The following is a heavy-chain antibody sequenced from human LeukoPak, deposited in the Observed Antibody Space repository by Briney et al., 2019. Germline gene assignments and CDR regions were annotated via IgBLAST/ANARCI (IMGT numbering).Heavy chain of an antibody. D-gene: IGHD6-13*01. CDR1: GFTFSSYE. V-gene: IGHV3-48*03. Sequence: GGSLRLSCAASGFTFSSYEMNWVRQAPGKGLEWVSYISSSGSTIYYADSVKGRFTISRDNAKNSLYLQMNSLRAEDTAVYYCAREVAAAGTNWFDPWGQGTLVTASS. CDR3: AREVAAAGTNWFDP. J-gene: IGHJ5*02. CDR2: ISSSGSTI.